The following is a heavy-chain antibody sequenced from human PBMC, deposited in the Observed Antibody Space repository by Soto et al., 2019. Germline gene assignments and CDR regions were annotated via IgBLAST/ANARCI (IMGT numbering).Heavy chain of an antibody. J-gene: IGHJ5*02. CDR3: ARTKANKWFDP. CDR1: GFTFSSYL. V-gene: IGHV3-7*03. CDR2: IKQDGGEK. Sequence: GGSLRLSCAASGFTFSSYLMSWVRQAPGKGLEWVANIKQDGGEKYYVDSVKGRFTISRDNAKNSLYLQMNSLRAEDTAVYYCARTKANKWFDPWGQGTLVTVSS. D-gene: IGHD1-26*01.